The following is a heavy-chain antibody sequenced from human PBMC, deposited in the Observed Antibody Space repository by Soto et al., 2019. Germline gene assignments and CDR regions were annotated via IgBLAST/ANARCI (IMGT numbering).Heavy chain of an antibody. CDR3: ATTFYYDIGRAFDI. Sequence: HVQLQESGPGLVKPSQTLSLTCSVSGGSISSDNTYWTWIRQHPGEGLEWIGHIYYTGPTYYNPSLKSRVIISVDTSKNQFSLNLSSVTAADTAVYYCATTFYYDIGRAFDIWGQGTMVTVSS. D-gene: IGHD3-22*01. V-gene: IGHV4-31*03. J-gene: IGHJ3*02. CDR2: IYYTGPT. CDR1: GGSISSDNTY.